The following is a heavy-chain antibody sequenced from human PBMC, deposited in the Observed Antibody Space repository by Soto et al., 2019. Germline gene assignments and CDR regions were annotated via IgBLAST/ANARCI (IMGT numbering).Heavy chain of an antibody. D-gene: IGHD3-22*01. CDR3: AREFNYYDSSPKGNWFDP. Sequence: PSETLSLTXTVSGGSISSGDYYWSWIRQPPGKGLEWIGYIYYSGSTYYNPSLKSRVTISVDTSKNQSSLKLSSVTAADTAVYYCAREFNYYDSSPKGNWFDPWGQGTLVTVS. V-gene: IGHV4-30-4*01. CDR2: IYYSGST. CDR1: GGSISSGDYY. J-gene: IGHJ5*02.